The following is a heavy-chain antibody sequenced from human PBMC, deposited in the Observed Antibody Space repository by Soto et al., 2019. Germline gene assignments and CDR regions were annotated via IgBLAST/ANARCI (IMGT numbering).Heavy chain of an antibody. V-gene: IGHV1-18*01. Sequence: QVQLVQSGAEVKKPGASVKVSCKASGYTFTSYGISWVRQAPGQGLAWMGWISAYNGNTNYAQKLQGRVTMTTDTSTSTAYMELRSLRSDDTAVYYCARVVVAAIFHQDHIFGDYWGQGTLVTVSS. CDR2: ISAYNGNT. D-gene: IGHD2-15*01. CDR1: GYTFTSYG. J-gene: IGHJ4*02. CDR3: ARVVVAAIFHQDHIFGDY.